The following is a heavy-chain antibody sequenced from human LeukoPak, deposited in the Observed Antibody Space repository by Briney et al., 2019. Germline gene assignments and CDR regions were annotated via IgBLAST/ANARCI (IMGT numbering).Heavy chain of an antibody. D-gene: IGHD4/OR15-4a*01. CDR2: IYYSGST. CDR3: ARFDYGSYFDY. V-gene: IGHV4-59*01. J-gene: IGHJ4*02. CDR1: GGSISSYY. Sequence: SETLSLTCTVSGGSISSYYWSWIRQPPGKGLEWIGYIYYSGSTNYNPSLKSRVTISVDTSKNQFSLKLSSVTAADTAVYYCARFDYGSYFDYLGQGTLVTVSS.